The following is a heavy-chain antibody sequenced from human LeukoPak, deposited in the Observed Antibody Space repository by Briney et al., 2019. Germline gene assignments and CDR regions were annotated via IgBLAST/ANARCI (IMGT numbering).Heavy chain of an antibody. V-gene: IGHV4-59*01. D-gene: IGHD5-18*01. CDR2: IYYSRST. Sequence: PSETLSLTCTVSGGSISSYYWSWIRQPPGKGLEWIGYIYYSRSTNYNLSLKSRVTISVDTSKNQFSLKLSSVTAADTAVYYCARGGYSYGTPFDYWGQGTLVTVSS. J-gene: IGHJ4*02. CDR3: ARGGYSYGTPFDY. CDR1: GGSISSYY.